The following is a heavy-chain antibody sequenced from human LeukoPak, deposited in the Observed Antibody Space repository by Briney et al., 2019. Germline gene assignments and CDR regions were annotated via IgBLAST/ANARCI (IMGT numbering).Heavy chain of an antibody. V-gene: IGHV3-48*04. CDR2: ISSSGTTM. Sequence: GGSLRLSCAASGFTFSSYSMNWVRQAPGKGLEWVSYISSSGTTMYYADSVKGRFTISRDNAKNSLYLQVNSLRVDDTAVYYCARGLYGGNTFDYWGQGTLVTVSS. J-gene: IGHJ4*02. CDR1: GFTFSSYS. CDR3: ARGLYGGNTFDY. D-gene: IGHD4-23*01.